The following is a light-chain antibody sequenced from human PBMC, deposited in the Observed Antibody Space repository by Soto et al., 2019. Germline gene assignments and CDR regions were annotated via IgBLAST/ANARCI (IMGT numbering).Light chain of an antibody. CDR1: QDISNN. V-gene: IGKV1-17*01. Sequence: DIQMTQSPSSLSASVGDRVTITCRASQDISNNLGWYQQKPGKAPKRLIYGASSLQSGVPSRFSGSGSEAVFTLTISSLQAEYFATDYCLHRESYPLSFGGGTKVDLK. J-gene: IGKJ4*01. CDR3: LHRESYPLS. CDR2: GAS.